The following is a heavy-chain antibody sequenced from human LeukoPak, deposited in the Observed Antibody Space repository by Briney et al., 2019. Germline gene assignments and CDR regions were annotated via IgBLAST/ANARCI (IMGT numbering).Heavy chain of an antibody. D-gene: IGHD6-25*01. Sequence: ASETLSLTCAVYGGSFSGYYWSWIRQPPGKGLEWIGEINHSGSTNYNPSLKSRVTISVDTSKNQFSLKLSSVTAADTAVYYCARVPSGYDYYYYYGMDVWGQGTTVTVSS. CDR1: GGSFSGYY. CDR2: INHSGST. J-gene: IGHJ6*02. V-gene: IGHV4-34*01. CDR3: ARVPSGYDYYYYYGMDV.